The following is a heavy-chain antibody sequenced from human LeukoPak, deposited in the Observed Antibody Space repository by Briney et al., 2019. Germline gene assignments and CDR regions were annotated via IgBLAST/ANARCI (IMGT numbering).Heavy chain of an antibody. J-gene: IGHJ3*02. CDR2: IIPIFGTA. CDR3: AREAHYYDSSGYYYLDAFDI. CDR1: GGTFSSYA. Sequence: ASVTVSFKASGGTFSSYAISWVRQAPGQGLEWMGGIIPIFGTANYAQKFQGRVTITADESTTTAYMELSSLRSEDTAVYYCAREAHYYDSSGYYYLDAFDIWGQGTVVTVSS. D-gene: IGHD3-22*01. V-gene: IGHV1-69*01.